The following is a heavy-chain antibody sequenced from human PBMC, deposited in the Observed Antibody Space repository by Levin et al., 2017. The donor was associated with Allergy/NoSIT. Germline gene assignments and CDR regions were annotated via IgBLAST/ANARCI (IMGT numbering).Heavy chain of an antibody. D-gene: IGHD6-19*01. CDR3: ARDLAIAVAQDY. CDR2: INPNSGGT. CDR1: GYTFTGYY. J-gene: IGHJ4*02. Sequence: ASVKVSCKASGYTFTGYYMHWVRQAPGQGLEWMGWINPNSGGTNYAQKFQGRVTMTRDTSISTAYMELSRLRSDDTAVYYCARDLAIAVAQDYWGQGTLVTVSS. V-gene: IGHV1-2*02.